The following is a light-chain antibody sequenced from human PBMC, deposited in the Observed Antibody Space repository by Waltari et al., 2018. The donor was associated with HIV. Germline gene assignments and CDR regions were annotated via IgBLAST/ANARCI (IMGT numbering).Light chain of an antibody. CDR2: EVS. CDR1: SSAVGGYHY. Sequence: QSALTQPASVSGSPGQSITISCTGPSSAVGGYHYVSWYQQHPGKAPKLMIYEVSNRPSGVSNRFSGSKSGNTASLTISGLQAEDEADYYCSSYTSSSTRVFGGGTKLTVL. J-gene: IGLJ3*02. V-gene: IGLV2-14*01. CDR3: SSYTSSSTRV.